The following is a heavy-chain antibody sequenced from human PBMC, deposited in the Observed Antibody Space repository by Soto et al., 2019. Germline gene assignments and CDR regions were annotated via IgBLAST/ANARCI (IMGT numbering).Heavy chain of an antibody. CDR3: ARDRGIAVAGSGTFDY. D-gene: IGHD6-19*01. J-gene: IGHJ4*02. CDR1: GGSISSYY. Sequence: SETLSLTCTVSGGSISSYYWSWIRQPPGKGLEWIGYIYYSGSTNYNPSLKSRVTISVDTSKNQFSLKLSSVTAADTAVYYCARDRGIAVAGSGTFDYWGQGTLVTVSS. CDR2: IYYSGST. V-gene: IGHV4-59*01.